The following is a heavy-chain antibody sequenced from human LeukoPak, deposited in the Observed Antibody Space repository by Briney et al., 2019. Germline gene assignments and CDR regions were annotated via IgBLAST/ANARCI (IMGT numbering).Heavy chain of an antibody. V-gene: IGHV3-15*01. J-gene: IGHJ4*02. CDR2: IKSKTDGGTT. Sequence: GGSLRLSCAASGFTFSNAWMSWVRQAPGKGLGWVGRIKSKTDGGTTGYAAPVKGRFTISRDDSKNTLYLQMNSLKTEDTAVYYCTTVYCSSTSCYSVEHNWGQGTLVTVSS. CDR3: TTVYCSSTSCYSVEHN. D-gene: IGHD2-2*02. CDR1: GFTFSNAW.